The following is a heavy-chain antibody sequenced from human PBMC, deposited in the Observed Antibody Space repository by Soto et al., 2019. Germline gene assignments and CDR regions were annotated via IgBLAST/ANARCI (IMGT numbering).Heavy chain of an antibody. D-gene: IGHD4-17*01. V-gene: IGHV3-43D*04. CDR3: AIDATVNTHYQYCGMDV. CDR2: INRHGDTT. CDR1: GFTFDDYA. Sequence: EVQLVESGGVVVQPGGPLRLSCAASGFTFDDYAMCWVRQAPGKGLEWVSLINRHGDTTYYADSVKGRFTISRDNSNNSPSPQMTSLRSENTALYDCAIDATVNTHYQYCGMDVCGQWTTVTVSS. J-gene: IGHJ6*02.